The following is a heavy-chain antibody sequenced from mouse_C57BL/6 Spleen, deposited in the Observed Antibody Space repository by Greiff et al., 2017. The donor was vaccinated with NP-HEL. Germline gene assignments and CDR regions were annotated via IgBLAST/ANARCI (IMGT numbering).Heavy chain of an antibody. V-gene: IGHV5-4*01. CDR1: GFTFSSYA. Sequence: EVQLVESGGGLVKPGGSLKLSCAASGFTFSSYAMSWVRQTPEKRLEWVATISDGGSYTYYPDNVKGRFTISRDNAKNNLYLQMSHQKSEDTAMYDCAREANGYDASYAMDLWGQGTSVTVSS. J-gene: IGHJ4*01. D-gene: IGHD2-2*01. CDR3: AREANGYDASYAMDL. CDR2: ISDGGSYT.